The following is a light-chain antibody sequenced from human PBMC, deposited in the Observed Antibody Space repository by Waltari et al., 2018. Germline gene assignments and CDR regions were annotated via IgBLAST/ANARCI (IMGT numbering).Light chain of an antibody. V-gene: IGKV4-1*01. Sequence: DIVMTQSPDSLAVSLGERATINCKSSQSVLYSSNNKNYFAWYQQKPGHPPKLLIYWASSRAAGVPDLFSGSGSGTDFTLTISSLQDEDVAVYYCQQYYSTPSFGPGTKVDIK. CDR2: WAS. CDR3: QQYYSTPS. J-gene: IGKJ3*01. CDR1: QSVLYSSNNKNY.